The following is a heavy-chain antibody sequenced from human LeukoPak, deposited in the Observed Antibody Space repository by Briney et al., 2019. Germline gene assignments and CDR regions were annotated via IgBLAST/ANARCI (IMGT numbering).Heavy chain of an antibody. J-gene: IGHJ4*02. CDR3: ARYLSSGLDY. CDR1: GGSISSYY. V-gene: IGHV4-59*01. CDR2: VYYTGST. D-gene: IGHD3-22*01. Sequence: SETLSLICTVSGGSISSYYWTWIRQAPGKGLEWIGNVYYTGSTSYNPSLKSRVTISVDASKNHFSLRLTSVTAADTAVYYCARYLSSGLDYWGQGTLVTVSS.